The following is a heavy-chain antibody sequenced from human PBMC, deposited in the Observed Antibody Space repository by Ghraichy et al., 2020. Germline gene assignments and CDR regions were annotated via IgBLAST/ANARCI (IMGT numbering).Heavy chain of an antibody. V-gene: IGHV3-11*01. CDR1: GFTFSDYY. CDR2: ISSSGSTI. J-gene: IGHJ3*02. Sequence: GGSLRLSCAASGFTFSDYYMSWIRQAPGKGLEWVSYISSSGSTIYYADSVKGRFTISRDNAKNSLYLQMNSMRAEVTAVYYCAGAGDSSGYYYAAFDIWGQGTMVTVSS. CDR3: AGAGDSSGYYYAAFDI. D-gene: IGHD3-22*01.